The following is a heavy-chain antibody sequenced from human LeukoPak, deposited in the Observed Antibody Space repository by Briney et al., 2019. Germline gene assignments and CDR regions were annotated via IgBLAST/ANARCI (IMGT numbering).Heavy chain of an antibody. Sequence: GGSLRLSCAASGFTFSSYAMSWVRQAPGKGLEWVSAISGSGGSTYYADSVKGRFTISRDNSKNALYLQMNSLRAEDTAVYYCAKSQTYYYGSGSPDWGQGTLVTVSS. CDR1: GFTFSSYA. V-gene: IGHV3-23*01. D-gene: IGHD3-10*01. CDR2: ISGSGGST. J-gene: IGHJ4*02. CDR3: AKSQTYYYGSGSPD.